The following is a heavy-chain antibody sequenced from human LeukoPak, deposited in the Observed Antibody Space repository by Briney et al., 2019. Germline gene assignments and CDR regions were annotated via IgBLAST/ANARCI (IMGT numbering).Heavy chain of an antibody. D-gene: IGHD6-13*01. CDR2: ISYDGSNK. CDR1: GFTFSSYA. Sequence: GGSLRLSCAASGFTFSSYAMHWVRQAPGKGLEWVAVISYDGSNKYYADSVKGRFTISRDNSKNTPYLQMNSLRAEDTAVYYCAKDYGIAAAGRGYFQHWGQGTLVTVSS. J-gene: IGHJ1*01. CDR3: AKDYGIAAAGRGYFQH. V-gene: IGHV3-30-3*01.